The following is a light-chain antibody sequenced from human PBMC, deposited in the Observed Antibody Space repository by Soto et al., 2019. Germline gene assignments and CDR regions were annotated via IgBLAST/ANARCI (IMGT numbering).Light chain of an antibody. V-gene: IGKV1-27*01. Sequence: DIQMTQSPSSLSASVGDRVTITCRASQGISNYLAWYQQKPGKLPKLLIYAASTLQSGVPSRFSDSGSETDITLTISSLQPEDVATYYCQQYASSSYPFGQGTKLEIK. J-gene: IGKJ2*01. CDR3: QQYASSSYP. CDR1: QGISNY. CDR2: AAS.